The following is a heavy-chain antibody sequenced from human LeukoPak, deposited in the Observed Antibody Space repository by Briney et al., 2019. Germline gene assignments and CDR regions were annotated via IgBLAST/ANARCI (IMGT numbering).Heavy chain of an antibody. Sequence: PGGSLRLSCEASGFDFRNYYMSWVRQAPGKGLEWLANIKYDGTYTNYKDSVKGRLTLSRDNAKNSVYLQMNSLRAEDTAVYYCTRDEGATVATCRFDFWGRGTLVTVSS. D-gene: IGHD4-23*01. CDR3: TRDEGATVATCRFDF. J-gene: IGHJ4*02. CDR2: IKYDGTYT. CDR1: GFDFRNYY. V-gene: IGHV3-7*01.